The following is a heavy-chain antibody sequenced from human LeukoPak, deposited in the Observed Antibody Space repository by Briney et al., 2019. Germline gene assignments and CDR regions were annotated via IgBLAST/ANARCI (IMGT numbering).Heavy chain of an antibody. CDR3: AKDLKGIAAAGLDY. V-gene: IGHV3-30*02. CDR1: GFSFSDYT. D-gene: IGHD6-13*01. J-gene: IGHJ4*02. Sequence: GGSLRLSCSASGFSFSDYTMYWVRQAPGKGLEWVAFIRYDGSNKYYADSVKGRFTISRDNSKNTLYLQMNSLRAEDTAVYYCAKDLKGIAAAGLDYWGQGTLVTVSS. CDR2: IRYDGSNK.